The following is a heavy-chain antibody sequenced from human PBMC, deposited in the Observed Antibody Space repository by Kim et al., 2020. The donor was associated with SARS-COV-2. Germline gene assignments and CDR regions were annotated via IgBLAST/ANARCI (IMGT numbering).Heavy chain of an antibody. CDR3: ARTDSSGYYFPFDY. J-gene: IGHJ4*02. Sequence: ANSVKGRLTISRDNSKNTLYLQMNSLRAEDTAVYYCARTDSSGYYFPFDYWGQGTLVTVSS. V-gene: IGHV3-30*01. D-gene: IGHD3-22*01.